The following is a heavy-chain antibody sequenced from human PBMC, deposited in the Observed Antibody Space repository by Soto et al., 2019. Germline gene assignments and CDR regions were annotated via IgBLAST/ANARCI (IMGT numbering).Heavy chain of an antibody. CDR1: GFTVSSNY. Sequence: VGSLRLSCAASGFTVSSNYMSWVRQAPGKGLEWVSVIYSGGSTYYADSVKGRFTISRDNSKNTLYLQMNSLRAEDTAVYYCARDSGSYGGFDYWGQGTLVTVSS. J-gene: IGHJ4*02. V-gene: IGHV3-53*01. CDR3: ARDSGSYGGFDY. D-gene: IGHD1-26*01. CDR2: IYSGGST.